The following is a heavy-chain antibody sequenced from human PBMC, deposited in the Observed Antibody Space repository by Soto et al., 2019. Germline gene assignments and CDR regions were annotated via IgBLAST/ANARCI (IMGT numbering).Heavy chain of an antibody. CDR2: ISAYNGNT. CDR3: AREWAAPVPSVH. V-gene: IGHV1-18*01. Sequence: QAPGQGLEWMGWISAYNGNTNYAQKLQGRVTMTTDTSTSTAYMELRSLRSDATAVYYCAREWAAPVPSVHWGHGTQVTIS. J-gene: IGHJ4*01.